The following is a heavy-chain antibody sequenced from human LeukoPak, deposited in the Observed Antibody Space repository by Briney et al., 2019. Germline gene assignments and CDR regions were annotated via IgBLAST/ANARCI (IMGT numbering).Heavy chain of an antibody. Sequence: SETLSLTCSVSGGSMSSYYWSWLRQPPGKGLEGSGYIYYSGSTNYNPSLKSRVTISVDTSKNQFSLKLSSVTAADTAVYYCARGVYIAAAQYAYWGQGTLVTVSS. J-gene: IGHJ4*02. D-gene: IGHD6-13*01. CDR3: ARGVYIAAAQYAY. CDR1: GGSMSSYY. CDR2: IYYSGST. V-gene: IGHV4-59*01.